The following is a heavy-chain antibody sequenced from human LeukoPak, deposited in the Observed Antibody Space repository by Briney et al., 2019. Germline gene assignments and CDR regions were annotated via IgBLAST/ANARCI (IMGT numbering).Heavy chain of an antibody. V-gene: IGHV3-9*03. J-gene: IGHJ4*02. Sequence: PGRSLRLSCAASGFTFDDYVMHWVRQAPGKGLEWVSGISWNSGSIGYADSVKGRFTISRDNAKNSLYLQMNSLRAEDMALYYCAKDRYDSSGYLSYFDYWGQGTLVTVSS. D-gene: IGHD3-22*01. CDR1: GFTFDDYV. CDR3: AKDRYDSSGYLSYFDY. CDR2: ISWNSGSI.